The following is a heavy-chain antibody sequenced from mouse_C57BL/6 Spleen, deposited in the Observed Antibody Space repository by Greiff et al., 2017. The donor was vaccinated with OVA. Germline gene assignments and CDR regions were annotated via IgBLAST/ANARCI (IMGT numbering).Heavy chain of an antibody. CDR1: GYSFTGYY. D-gene: IGHD2-4*01. CDR3: ARRGPYDYDGAWFAY. J-gene: IGHJ3*01. Sequence: EVQGVESGPELVKPGASVKISCKASGYSFTGYYMNWVKQSPEKSLEWIGEINPSTGGTTYNQKFKAKATLTVDKSSSTAYMQLKSLTSEDSAVYYCARRGPYDYDGAWFAYWGQGTLVTVSA. V-gene: IGHV1-42*01. CDR2: INPSTGGT.